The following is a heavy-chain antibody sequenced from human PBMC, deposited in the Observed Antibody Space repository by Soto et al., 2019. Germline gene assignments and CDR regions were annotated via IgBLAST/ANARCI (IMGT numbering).Heavy chain of an antibody. Sequence: GGSLRLSCAVSGFTFNSCAMNWVRQAPGTGLEGVSSISCSGRNTYYADAVKVRVTISIDNSKNTLFLQMNSLRSEDTAVYYCAKGVTTIVDKRSWFHXLGQGILVTGS. V-gene: IGHV3-23*01. D-gene: IGHD1-26*01. CDR3: AKGVTTIVDKRSWFHX. J-gene: IGHJ5*02. CDR1: GFTFNSCA. CDR2: ISCSGRNT.